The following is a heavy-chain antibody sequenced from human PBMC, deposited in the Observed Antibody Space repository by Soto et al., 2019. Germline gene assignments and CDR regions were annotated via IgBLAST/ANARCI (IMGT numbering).Heavy chain of an antibody. CDR3: AKASSGRFDY. Sequence: QVQLVESGGGVVQPGRSLRLSCAASGFTFSSYGMHWVRQAPGKGLEWVAVIWYDGSNKYYADSVKGRFTISRDNSKNTLYLQMNSLRAEDTAVYYCAKASSGRFDYWGQGTLVTVSS. V-gene: IGHV3-33*06. CDR1: GFTFSSYG. J-gene: IGHJ4*02. CDR2: IWYDGSNK. D-gene: IGHD3-10*01.